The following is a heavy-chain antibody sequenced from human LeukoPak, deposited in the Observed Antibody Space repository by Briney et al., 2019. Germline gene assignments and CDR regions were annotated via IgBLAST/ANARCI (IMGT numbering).Heavy chain of an antibody. CDR1: GGSFSGYY. J-gene: IGHJ2*01. CDR3: ARVLEGSSGQHWYFDL. V-gene: IGHV4-34*01. D-gene: IGHD6-19*01. CDR2: INHSGST. Sequence: PSETLSLTCAVSGGSFSGYYWSWIRQPPGKGLEWIGEINHSGSTNYNPSLKCRVTISVDTSKNQFSLRLSSVTAADTAVYYCARVLEGSSGQHWYFDLWGRGTLVTVSS.